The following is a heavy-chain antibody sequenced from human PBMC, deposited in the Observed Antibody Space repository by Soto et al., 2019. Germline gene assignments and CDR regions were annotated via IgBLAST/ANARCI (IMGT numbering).Heavy chain of an antibody. Sequence: QVHLVQSGAEVKKPGASVKVSCKASGYTFTSYAMHWVRQAPGQRLEWMGWINVGNGNTKYSQKFQGRVTITRDTSASTVYMELSSLRPEDTAVYYCAREGEVGGGRCWTHYWLDPWGQGTLVTVSS. D-gene: IGHD2-15*01. J-gene: IGHJ5*02. CDR1: GYTFTSYA. CDR2: INVGNGNT. CDR3: AREGEVGGGRCWTHYWLDP. V-gene: IGHV1-3*01.